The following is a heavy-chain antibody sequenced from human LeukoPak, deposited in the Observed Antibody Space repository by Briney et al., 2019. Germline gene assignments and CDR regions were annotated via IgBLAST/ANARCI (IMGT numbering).Heavy chain of an antibody. CDR3: AKDYNYDILTGYHDY. CDR2: ISWNSGSI. V-gene: IGHV3-9*01. Sequence: PGRSLRLSCAASGFTFDDYAMHWVRQAPGKGLEWVSGISWNSGSIGYADSVKGRFTISRDNAKNSLYLQMNSLRAEDTALYYCAKDYNYDILTGYHDYWGQGTLVTVSS. J-gene: IGHJ4*02. D-gene: IGHD3-9*01. CDR1: GFTFDDYA.